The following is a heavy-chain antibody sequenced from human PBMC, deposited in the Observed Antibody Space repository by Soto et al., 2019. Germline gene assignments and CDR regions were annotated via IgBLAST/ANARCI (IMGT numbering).Heavy chain of an antibody. V-gene: IGHV1-8*02. CDR2: MNPHSGNT. D-gene: IGHD2-2*01. Sequence: ASVKVSCKASGYTFTYRYLHWVRQAPGQALQWMGWMNPHSGNTGYAQKFQGRVTMTRNTSISTAYMELSSLRSEDTAVYYCARGAVSYCSSTSCYRVYYYYGMDVWGQGTTVTVSS. J-gene: IGHJ6*02. CDR3: ARGAVSYCSSTSCYRVYYYYGMDV. CDR1: GYTFTYRY.